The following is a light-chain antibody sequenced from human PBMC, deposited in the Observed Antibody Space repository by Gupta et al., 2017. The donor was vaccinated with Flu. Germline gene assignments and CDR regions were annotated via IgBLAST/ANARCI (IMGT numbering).Light chain of an antibody. J-gene: IGLJ2*01. Sequence: QSALTQPPSVSGAPGQRVTISCTGSSSNIGAGHDVHWYQQLPGTAPNLLLYVTSNRPAGVPDRFSGAKSGTSASLAITGLQAEEEADYYCQSYDSSLSGSRVFGGGTKLTVL. CDR1: SSNIGAGHD. CDR3: QSYDSSLSGSRV. V-gene: IGLV1-40*01. CDR2: VTS.